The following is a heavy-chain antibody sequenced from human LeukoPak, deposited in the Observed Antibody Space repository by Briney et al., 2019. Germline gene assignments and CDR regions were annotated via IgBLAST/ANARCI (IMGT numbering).Heavy chain of an antibody. Sequence: SGFTVKSIYISCGRQTPRKRLEWVSVIYSGGSTYYADSVKGRFTISRDNSKNTLYLQMNSLRAEDTAVYYCARDRDRAFDIWGQGTMVTVSS. CDR1: GFTVKSIY. CDR3: ARDRDRAFDI. V-gene: IGHV3-53*01. J-gene: IGHJ3*02. CDR2: IYSGGST. D-gene: IGHD3-10*01.